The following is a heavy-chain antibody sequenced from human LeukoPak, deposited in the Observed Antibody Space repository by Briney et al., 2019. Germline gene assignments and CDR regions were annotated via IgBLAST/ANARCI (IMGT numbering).Heavy chain of an antibody. D-gene: IGHD1-26*01. CDR3: ARDRTAPARWELLSHYFDY. J-gene: IGHJ4*02. Sequence: GGSLRLSCAASGFTFSSYAMHWVRQAPGKGLEWVAVISYDGSNKYYADSVKGRFTISRDNSKNTLYLQMNSLRAEDTAVYYCARDRTAPARWELLSHYFDYWGQGTLVTVSS. CDR2: ISYDGSNK. CDR1: GFTFSSYA. V-gene: IGHV3-30-3*01.